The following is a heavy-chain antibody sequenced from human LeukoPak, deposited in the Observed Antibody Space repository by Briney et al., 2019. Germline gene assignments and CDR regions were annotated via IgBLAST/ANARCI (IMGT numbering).Heavy chain of an antibody. D-gene: IGHD5-24*01. CDR2: ISSSGSTI. Sequence: GGSLRLSCAASGFTFSDYYMSWIRQAPGKGLEWVSYISSSGSTIYYADSVKGRFTISRDNAKNSLYLQMNSLRAEDTAVYYCARRDARWLQVDAFDIWGQGTTVTVSS. CDR3: ARRDARWLQVDAFDI. J-gene: IGHJ3*02. CDR1: GFTFSDYY. V-gene: IGHV3-11*01.